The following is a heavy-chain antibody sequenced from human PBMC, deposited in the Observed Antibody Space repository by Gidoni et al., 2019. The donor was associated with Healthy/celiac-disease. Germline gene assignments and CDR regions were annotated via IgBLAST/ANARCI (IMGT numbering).Heavy chain of an antibody. Sequence: QVQLQESGPGLVKPSETLSLTCTVSGGSISSYYGSWIRQPPGKGLEWIGYIYYSGSTNYNPSLKSRVTISVDTSKNQFSLKLSSVTAADTAVYYCARYSSSWYPTADAFDIWGQGTMVTVSS. V-gene: IGHV4-59*01. CDR1: GGSISSYY. CDR3: ARYSSSWYPTADAFDI. J-gene: IGHJ3*02. D-gene: IGHD6-13*01. CDR2: IYYSGST.